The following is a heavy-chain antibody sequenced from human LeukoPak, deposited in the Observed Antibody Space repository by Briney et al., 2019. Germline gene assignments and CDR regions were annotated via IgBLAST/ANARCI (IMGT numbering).Heavy chain of an antibody. CDR3: TRHSDFWSGYQTVVWFDP. CDR1: GFTFSTYG. Sequence: GGSLRLSCAASGFTFSTYGMNWVRQAPGKGLEWVSSISSGSSYIYYADSVKGRFTISRDNAKNSLYLQMNSLRAEDTAVYYCTRHSDFWSGYQTVVWFDPWGQGTLVTVSS. D-gene: IGHD3-3*01. V-gene: IGHV3-21*01. J-gene: IGHJ5*02. CDR2: ISSGSSYI.